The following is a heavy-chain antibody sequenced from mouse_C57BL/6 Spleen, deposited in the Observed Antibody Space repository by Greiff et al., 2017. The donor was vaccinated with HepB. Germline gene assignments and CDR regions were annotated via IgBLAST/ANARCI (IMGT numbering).Heavy chain of an antibody. V-gene: IGHV1-53*01. CDR1: GYTFTSYW. CDR3: ASEGAVATNYFDY. D-gene: IGHD1-1*01. CDR2: INPSNGGT. Sequence: VQLQQPGTELVKPGASVKLSCKASGYTFTSYWMHWVKQRPGQGLEWIGNINPSNGGTNYNEKFKSKATLTVDKSSSTAYMQLSSLTSEDSAVYSWASEGAVATNYFDYWGQGTTLTVSS. J-gene: IGHJ2*01.